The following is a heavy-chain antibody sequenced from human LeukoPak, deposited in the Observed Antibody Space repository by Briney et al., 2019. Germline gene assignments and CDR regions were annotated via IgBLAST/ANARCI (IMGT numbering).Heavy chain of an antibody. Sequence: QPGGSLRLYCAGSGFSFSTYAMHWVRQAPGKGLKWLAVISYDGSDKYYADSVKGRFTISRDNAKSTLYLQMNGLRAEDTAVYYCARGPGSSGGAYVGVYWGHGTLVPVSS. D-gene: IGHD3-22*01. V-gene: IGHV3-30*14. CDR3: ARGPGSSGGAYVGVY. CDR1: GFSFSTYA. J-gene: IGHJ4*01. CDR2: ISYDGSDK.